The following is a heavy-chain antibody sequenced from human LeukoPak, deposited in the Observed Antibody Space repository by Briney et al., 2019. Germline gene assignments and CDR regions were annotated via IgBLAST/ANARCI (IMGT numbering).Heavy chain of an antibody. V-gene: IGHV3-64*01. CDR3: ARDPKPRYYYDSSGD. D-gene: IGHD3-22*01. Sequence: GGSLRLSCAASGFTFSSYAMHWVRQAPGKGLEYVSAISSNGGSTYYANSVKGRFTISRDNAKNSLYLQMNSLRAEDTAVYYCARDPKPRYYYDSSGDWGQGTLVTVSS. CDR1: GFTFSSYA. CDR2: ISSNGGST. J-gene: IGHJ4*02.